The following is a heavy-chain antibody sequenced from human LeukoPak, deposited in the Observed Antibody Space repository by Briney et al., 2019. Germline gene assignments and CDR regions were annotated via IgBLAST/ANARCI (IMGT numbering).Heavy chain of an antibody. CDR1: GVSISSNSYY. Sequence: SETLSLTCNVSGVSISSNSYYWAWIRQPPGKGLEWIGSIYYLGSTYYSPSLQSRLTISLDTSRNRFSLKLTSVTAADTAVYFCARVTGQQLVQVDNWFDPWGQGTLVIVSS. D-gene: IGHD6-13*01. CDR3: ARVTGQQLVQVDNWFDP. V-gene: IGHV4-39*01. CDR2: IYYLGST. J-gene: IGHJ5*02.